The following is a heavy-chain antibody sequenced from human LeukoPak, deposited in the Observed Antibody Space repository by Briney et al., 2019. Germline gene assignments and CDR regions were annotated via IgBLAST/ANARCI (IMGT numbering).Heavy chain of an antibody. V-gene: IGHV4-39*01. J-gene: IGHJ3*02. CDR3: ARHSSSWYTEAFDI. CDR1: GGSISTTPYY. CDR2: IYYSGST. Sequence: SETLSLTCSVSGGSISTTPYYWGWIRQPPGKGLEWIGSIYYSGSTFYNPSLKSRVTMSIDMSKNQFSLRLSSVTAADAAVYYCARHSSSWYTEAFDIRGQGTVVTVSS. D-gene: IGHD6-13*01.